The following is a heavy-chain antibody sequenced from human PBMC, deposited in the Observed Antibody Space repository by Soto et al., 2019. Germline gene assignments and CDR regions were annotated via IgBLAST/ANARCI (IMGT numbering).Heavy chain of an antibody. V-gene: IGHV3-33*01. CDR1: GFSLGSYF. CDR3: ARDHIVDNLRGYDL. Sequence: GGSLRLSCDVSGFSLGSYFMHWVRQAPGKGLEWVAVIGFDGKNENYADTVKGKFTISRDNSKNTLYLQMNSLRAEDTAVYYFARDHIVDNLRGYDLWGRGTLVTVSS. D-gene: IGHD5-12*01. J-gene: IGHJ2*01. CDR2: IGFDGKNE.